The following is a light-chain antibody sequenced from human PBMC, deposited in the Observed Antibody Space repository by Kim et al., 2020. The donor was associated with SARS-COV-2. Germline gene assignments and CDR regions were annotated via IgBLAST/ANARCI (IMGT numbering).Light chain of an antibody. CDR2: DNT. J-gene: IGLJ2*01. Sequence: GQRITISGTGSTSNIGGNYVHWYQLLPGTAPRLLIFDNTNRPSGVPGRFSGSKSGSSASLAITGLQSEDEGDYYCQSYDSSLTALVFGGGTQLTVL. V-gene: IGLV1-40*01. CDR1: TSNIGGNY. CDR3: QSYDSSLTALV.